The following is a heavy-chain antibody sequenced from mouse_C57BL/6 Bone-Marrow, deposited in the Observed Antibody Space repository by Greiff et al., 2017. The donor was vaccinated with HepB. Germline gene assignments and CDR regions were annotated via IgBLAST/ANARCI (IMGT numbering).Heavy chain of an antibody. D-gene: IGHD1-1*01. V-gene: IGHV1-5*01. J-gene: IGHJ2*01. Sequence: VQLQQSGTVLARPGASVKMSCKTSGYTFTSYWMHWVKQRPGQGLEWIGAIYPGNSDTSYNQKFKGKAKLTAVTSASTAYMELSSLTNEDSAVYYCTGFITTVASGDYWGQGTTLTVSS. CDR1: GYTFTSYW. CDR3: TGFITTVASGDY. CDR2: IYPGNSDT.